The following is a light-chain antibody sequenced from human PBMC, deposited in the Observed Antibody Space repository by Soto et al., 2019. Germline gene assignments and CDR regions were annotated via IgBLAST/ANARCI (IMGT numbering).Light chain of an antibody. CDR1: QSVSSY. J-gene: IGKJ5*01. CDR3: QHRMNWPLT. Sequence: EIVLTQSPATLSLSPGEIATLCFRASQSVSSYLLWYQQKPGQTPRLLIYDASNRATGIPARFSGSGSETDFTLTISSLEPEDFAVYYCQHRMNWPLTFGQGTRLEIK. CDR2: DAS. V-gene: IGKV3-11*01.